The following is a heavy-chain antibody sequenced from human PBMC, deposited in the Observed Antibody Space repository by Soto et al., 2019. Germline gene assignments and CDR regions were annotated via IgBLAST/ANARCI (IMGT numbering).Heavy chain of an antibody. CDR2: IYHSGST. J-gene: IGHJ6*02. Sequence: SETLSLTCAVSGGSISSTNWWSWVRQPPGKGLEWIGEIYHSGSTNYNPSLKSRVTVSVDKSKNQFSLKLNSVTAADTAVYYCASASPMVRGVIITGQRARTLRGMDVWGQGTTVTVS. V-gene: IGHV4-4*02. CDR1: GGSISSTNW. CDR3: ASASPMVRGVIITGQRARTLRGMDV. D-gene: IGHD3-10*01.